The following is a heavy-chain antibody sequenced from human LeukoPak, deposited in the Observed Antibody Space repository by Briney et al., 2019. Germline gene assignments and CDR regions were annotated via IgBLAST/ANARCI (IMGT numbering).Heavy chain of an antibody. CDR3: ASGVYYYDSSGYHEYFQH. J-gene: IGHJ1*01. Sequence: PGGSLRLSCAASGFTFRSYGMPWVRQAPGKGLEWVAVIWYDGSNKYYADSVKGRFTISRDNSKNTLYLQMNSLRAEDTAVYYCASGVYYYDSSGYHEYFQHWGQGTLVTVSS. V-gene: IGHV3-33*01. CDR1: GFTFRSYG. D-gene: IGHD3-22*01. CDR2: IWYDGSNK.